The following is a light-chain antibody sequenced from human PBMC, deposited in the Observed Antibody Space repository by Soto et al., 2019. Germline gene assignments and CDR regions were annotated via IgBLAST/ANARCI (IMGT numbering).Light chain of an antibody. CDR2: GAS. V-gene: IGKV3-15*01. Sequence: EVVMTQSPATVSVSPGEGVTLSCRASQTISNDLAWYQQKPGQAPRLLIYGASTMATGVPARFSGGGSGTAFTLTTRSLQSEDVALYYCQQNNKWPPLTFGGGTKVEIK. J-gene: IGKJ4*01. CDR3: QQNNKWPPLT. CDR1: QTISND.